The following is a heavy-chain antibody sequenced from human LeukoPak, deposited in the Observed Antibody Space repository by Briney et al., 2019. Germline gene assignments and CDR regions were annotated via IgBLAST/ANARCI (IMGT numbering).Heavy chain of an antibody. CDR1: GGTFSSYA. V-gene: IGHV1-69*13. CDR3: ARDILAAGYYFDY. J-gene: IGHJ4*02. D-gene: IGHD6-13*01. Sequence: SVKVSCKASGGTFSSYAISWVRQAPGQGLEWMGGIIPIFGTANYAQKFQGRVTITADESTSTAYMELSSLRSEDTAVYYCARDILAAGYYFDYWGQGTLVTVSS. CDR2: IIPIFGTA.